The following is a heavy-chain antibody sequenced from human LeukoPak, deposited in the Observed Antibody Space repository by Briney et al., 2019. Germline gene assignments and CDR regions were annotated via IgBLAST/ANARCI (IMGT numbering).Heavy chain of an antibody. D-gene: IGHD1-1*01. CDR1: GFIFSDHY. CDR3: AKDISTRVGTAHFDY. CDR2: ISSGGSIT. V-gene: IGHV3-11*04. J-gene: IGHJ4*02. Sequence: PGGSLRLSCAASGFIFSDHYMSWGRLAPGKGLEWVSYISSGGSITHYADSVKGRFTISRDNAKHSVYMQMNSLRAEDTAVYYCAKDISTRVGTAHFDYWGQGTLVTVSS.